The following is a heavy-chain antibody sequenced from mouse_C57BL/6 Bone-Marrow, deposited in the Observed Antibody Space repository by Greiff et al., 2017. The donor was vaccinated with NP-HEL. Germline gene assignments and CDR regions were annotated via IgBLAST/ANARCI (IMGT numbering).Heavy chain of an antibody. CDR2: VNPNNGGS. CDR3: ARLSGYYDWYFDV. V-gene: IGHV1-26*01. J-gene: IGHJ1*01. D-gene: IGHD2-3*01. Sequence: EVKLQQSGPDLVKPGASVKISCKASGYSFTGYYMHWVKQSHGKSLEWIGRVNPNNGGSSYNPEFEGKAILTVDKSSRTAYMERRSLTSEDSAVYYCARLSGYYDWYFDVWGAGTTVTVSS. CDR1: GYSFTGYY.